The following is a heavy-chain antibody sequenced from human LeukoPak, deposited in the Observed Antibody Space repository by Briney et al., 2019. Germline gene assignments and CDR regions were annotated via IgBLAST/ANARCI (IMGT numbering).Heavy chain of an antibody. CDR1: GGSISTYF. D-gene: IGHD2-2*01. CDR2: IYTGGST. Sequence: SETLSLTCTVSGGSISTYFWNWIRQPAGKGLEWIGRIYTGGSTNYNPSLKSRVTMSVDTSNNQFSLKLNSVTAADTAVYYCARTPRYCSTSNCSGFYFDYWGQGTLVTVSS. CDR3: ARTPRYCSTSNCSGFYFDY. J-gene: IGHJ4*02. V-gene: IGHV4-4*07.